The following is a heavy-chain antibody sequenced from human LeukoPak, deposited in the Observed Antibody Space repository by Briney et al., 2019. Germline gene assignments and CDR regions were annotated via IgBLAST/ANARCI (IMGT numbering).Heavy chain of an antibody. Sequence: ASVKVSCKASGYTFTSYDINWVRQATGQGHEWMGWMNPNSGNTGYAQKFQGRVTMTRNTSISTAYMELSSLRSEDTAVYYCARAMVRGVIITRYYYMDVWGKGTTVTVSS. CDR2: MNPNSGNT. V-gene: IGHV1-8*01. CDR1: GYTFTSYD. CDR3: ARAMVRGVIITRYYYMDV. J-gene: IGHJ6*03. D-gene: IGHD3-10*01.